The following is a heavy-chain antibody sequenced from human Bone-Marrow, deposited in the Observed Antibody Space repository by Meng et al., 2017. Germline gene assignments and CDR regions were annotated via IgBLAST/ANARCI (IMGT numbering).Heavy chain of an antibody. CDR3: ARDNCSGGSCSNWFDP. CDR2: IIPILGIA. Sequence: SVKVSCKASGGTFSSYTISWVRQAPGQGLEWMGRIIPILGIANYAQKFQDRVTNTADKSTSTAYMELSSLRSEDTAVYYCARDNCSGGSCSNWFDPWGQGTLVTVSS. D-gene: IGHD2-15*01. V-gene: IGHV1-69*04. CDR1: GGTFSSYT. J-gene: IGHJ5*02.